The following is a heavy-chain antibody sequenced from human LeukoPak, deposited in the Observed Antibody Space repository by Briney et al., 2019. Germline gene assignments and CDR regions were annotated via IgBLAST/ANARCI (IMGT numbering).Heavy chain of an antibody. D-gene: IGHD4-17*01. J-gene: IGHJ4*02. Sequence: PSQTLSLTCTVSGGSISSGGYYWSGIRQHPGKGLEWIGYIYYSGSTYYNPSLKSRVTISVDTSKNQFSLKLSSVTAADTAVYYCARGGDDYGVKLQWGQGTLVTVSS. CDR3: ARGGDDYGVKLQ. CDR1: GGSISSGGYY. CDR2: IYYSGST. V-gene: IGHV4-31*03.